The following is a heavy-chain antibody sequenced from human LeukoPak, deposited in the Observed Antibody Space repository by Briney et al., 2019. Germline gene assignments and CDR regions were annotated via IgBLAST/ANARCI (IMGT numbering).Heavy chain of an antibody. D-gene: IGHD4-17*01. CDR2: ISGDGTRT. CDR3: AKVPDYGDFIFDY. V-gene: IGHV3-43*02. CDR1: GFTFDDYA. J-gene: IGHJ4*02. Sequence: GRSLRLSCAASGFTFDDYAMHGVRQDPGKGLEWASLISGDGTRTYYADSVKGRFTISRDNSKNSLYLQMNSLRTADTALYYCAKVPDYGDFIFDYWGQGTLVTVSS.